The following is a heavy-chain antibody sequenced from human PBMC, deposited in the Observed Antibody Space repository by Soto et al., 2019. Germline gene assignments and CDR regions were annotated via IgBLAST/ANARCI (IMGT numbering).Heavy chain of an antibody. J-gene: IGHJ6*02. CDR2: IRNTSSTI. CDR1: GFTFSSYS. Sequence: EVQLVESGGGLVQPGGSLRLSCAASGFTFSSYSMNWVRQAPGKGLEWVSYIRNTSSTIYYADSVKGRFTISRDNAKNSLYLQMNSLRDEDTAVYFCARDRRYDSSGSSSCKGVDVWGRGTTVTVSS. D-gene: IGHD3-22*01. CDR3: ARDRRYDSSGSSSCKGVDV. V-gene: IGHV3-48*02.